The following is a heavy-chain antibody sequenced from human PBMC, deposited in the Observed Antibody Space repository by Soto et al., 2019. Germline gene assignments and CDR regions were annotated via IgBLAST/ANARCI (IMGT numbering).Heavy chain of an antibody. J-gene: IGHJ5*02. CDR2: IYYSGST. D-gene: IGHD7-27*01. Sequence: ETLSLTCTVSGGSISSYYWSWIRQPPGKGLEWIGYIYYSGSTNYNPSLKSRVTISVDTSKNQFSLKLSSVTAADTAVYYCARQQGGELGSWFDPWGQGTLVTVSS. CDR1: GGSISSYY. V-gene: IGHV4-59*08. CDR3: ARQQGGELGSWFDP.